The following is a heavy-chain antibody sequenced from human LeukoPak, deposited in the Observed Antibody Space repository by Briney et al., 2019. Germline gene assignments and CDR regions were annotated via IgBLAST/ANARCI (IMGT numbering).Heavy chain of an antibody. V-gene: IGHV4-4*07. CDR3: ATSSAPARYYYYYMDV. CDR2: IYISGSP. D-gene: IGHD6-25*01. J-gene: IGHJ6*03. Sequence: SETLSLTCTVSGGSISSHDWTWIRQPAGKGLEWIGRIYISGSPNYNPSLKSRVTISVDTSKYQFSLKLTSGTAADTAAYYCATSSAPARYYYYYMDVWGKGTTVTVSS. CDR1: GGSISSHD.